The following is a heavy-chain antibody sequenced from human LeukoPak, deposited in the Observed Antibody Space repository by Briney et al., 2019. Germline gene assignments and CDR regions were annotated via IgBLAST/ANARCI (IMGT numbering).Heavy chain of an antibody. V-gene: IGHV3-30*02. J-gene: IGHJ4*02. Sequence: GGSLRLSCAASGFTFSNYGMHWVRQAPGKGLEWVAFTRYDGSNKYYADSVKGRFTISRDNSKNTLYLEMNSLRAEDTAVYYCAKVAVEMITGTGPGYWGQGTLVTVSS. CDR1: GFTFSNYG. D-gene: IGHD5-24*01. CDR3: AKVAVEMITGTGPGY. CDR2: TRYDGSNK.